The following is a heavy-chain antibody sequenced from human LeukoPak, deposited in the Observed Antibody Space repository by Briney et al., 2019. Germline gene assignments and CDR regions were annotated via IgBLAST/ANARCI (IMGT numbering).Heavy chain of an antibody. D-gene: IGHD3-10*01. V-gene: IGHV3-23*01. Sequence: GESLRLSCAASGFTFSTYSMNWVRQAPGRGLEWLSTISGSGTTTYYVDSVKGRFTVSRDNSKNTLYLQMSSLRAGDTAVYYCAKAGHYGSGSYYSDYWGRGTLVTVSP. J-gene: IGHJ4*02. CDR1: GFTFSTYS. CDR2: ISGSGTTT. CDR3: AKAGHYGSGSYYSDY.